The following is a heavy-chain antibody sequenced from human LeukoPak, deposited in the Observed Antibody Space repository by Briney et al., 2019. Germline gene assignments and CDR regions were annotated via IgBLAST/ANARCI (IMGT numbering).Heavy chain of an antibody. CDR3: ARDYGDNYYYYGMDV. Sequence: SGTLSLTCAVSGDSISSSNWWSWVRQPPGKGLEWIGEIYHSGSTNYNPSLKSRVTISVDTSKNQFSLKLSSVTAADTAVYYCARDYGDNYYYYGMDVWGQGTTVTVSS. CDR2: IYHSGST. CDR1: GDSISSSNW. D-gene: IGHD4-17*01. V-gene: IGHV4-4*02. J-gene: IGHJ6*02.